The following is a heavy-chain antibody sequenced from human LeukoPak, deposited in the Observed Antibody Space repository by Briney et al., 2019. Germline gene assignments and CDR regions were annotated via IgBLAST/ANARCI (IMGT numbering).Heavy chain of an antibody. CDR1: GGTFSSYA. V-gene: IGHV1-69*05. CDR3: ARRGLLEYYFDY. D-gene: IGHD1-26*01. Sequence: SVKVSCKASGGTFSSYAISWVRQAPGQGLEWMGGIIPIFGTANYAQKFQGRVTITTDESTSTAYMELSSLRSEDTAVYYCARRGLLEYYFDYWGQGTLVTVSS. J-gene: IGHJ4*02. CDR2: IIPIFGTA.